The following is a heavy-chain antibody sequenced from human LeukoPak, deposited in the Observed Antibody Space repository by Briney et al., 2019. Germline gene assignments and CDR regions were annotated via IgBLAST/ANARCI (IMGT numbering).Heavy chain of an antibody. J-gene: IGHJ5*02. D-gene: IGHD3-22*01. Sequence: SETLSLTCTVSGGSISSYYWSWIRQPPGKGLEWIGDIYYSGSTNYNPSLKSRVTISVDTSKNQFSLKLSSVTAADTAVYYCARWESYYDSSGTSQRLQNWFDPWGQGTLVTVSS. CDR3: ARWESYYDSSGTSQRLQNWFDP. CDR1: GGSISSYY. CDR2: IYYSGST. V-gene: IGHV4-59*01.